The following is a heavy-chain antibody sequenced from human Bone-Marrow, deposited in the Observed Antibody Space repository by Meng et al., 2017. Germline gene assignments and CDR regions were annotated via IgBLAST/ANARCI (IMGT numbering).Heavy chain of an antibody. Sequence: KVSCKASGYTFSNYDITWVRQAPGQGPEWMGIIYPGDSDTRYSPSFQGQVTISADKSISTAYLQWSSLKASDTAMYYCARLEAHSSSWQYYYYYGMDVWGQGTTVTVSS. CDR1: GYTFSNYD. D-gene: IGHD6-13*01. J-gene: IGHJ6*02. CDR3: ARLEAHSSSWQYYYYYGMDV. V-gene: IGHV5-51*01. CDR2: IYPGDSDT.